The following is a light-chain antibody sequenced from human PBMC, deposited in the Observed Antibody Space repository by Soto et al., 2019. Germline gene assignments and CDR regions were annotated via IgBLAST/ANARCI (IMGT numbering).Light chain of an antibody. CDR2: AAS. CDR1: QDIRSD. Sequence: DIQMTQSPSSLSASVGDRVTITCRASQDIRSDLGWYQQKPGKAPKRLIYAASRLQSGVPSRFSAGGSGTEFILTISSLQPEDFATYYCQQSYSTTYTFGQGTKLEIK. CDR3: QQSYSTTYT. J-gene: IGKJ2*01. V-gene: IGKV1-39*01.